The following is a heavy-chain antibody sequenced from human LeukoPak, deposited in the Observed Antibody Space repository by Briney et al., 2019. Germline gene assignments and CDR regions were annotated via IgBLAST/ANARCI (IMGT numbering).Heavy chain of an antibody. V-gene: IGHV3-21*01. CDR1: GFTFSSYS. CDR2: ISSSSSYI. Sequence: KPGGSLRLSCAASGFTFSSYSMNWVRQAPGKGLEWVSSISSSSSYIYYADSVKGRFTISRDNAKNSLYLQMNSLRAEDTAVYYCASPESPAPAWGGYGGQGTLVTVSS. D-gene: IGHD7-27*01. CDR3: ASPESPAPAWGGY. J-gene: IGHJ4*02.